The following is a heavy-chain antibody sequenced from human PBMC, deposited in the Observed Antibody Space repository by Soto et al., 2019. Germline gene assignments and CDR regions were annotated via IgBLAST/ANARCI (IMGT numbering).Heavy chain of an antibody. D-gene: IGHD6-19*01. CDR2: ISYDGSSK. CDR1: EFTISSYA. J-gene: IGHJ4*02. V-gene: IGHV3-30-3*01. Sequence: GGSLRLSCAASEFTISSYAIHWVRQAPGKGLEWVAVISYDGSSKYNSDSVKGPFTISRDKSKNTVYLQMHSLTVEDTAVYYCERDAVAMDYWGRGTLVTVSS. CDR3: ERDAVAMDY.